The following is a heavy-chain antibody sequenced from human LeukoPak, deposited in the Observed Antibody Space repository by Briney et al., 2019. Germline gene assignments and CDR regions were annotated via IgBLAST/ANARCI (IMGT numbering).Heavy chain of an antibody. J-gene: IGHJ4*02. CDR3: ARIPLGGTMVRGVIKDFDY. V-gene: IGHV1-2*02. CDR2: INPNSGGT. Sequence: ASVKVSCKASGYTFTGYYTHWVRQAPGQGLEWMGWINPNSGGTNYAQKFQGRVTMTRDTSISTAYMELSRLRSDDTAVYYCARIPLGGTMVRGVIKDFDYWGQGTLVTVSS. CDR1: GYTFTGYY. D-gene: IGHD3-10*01.